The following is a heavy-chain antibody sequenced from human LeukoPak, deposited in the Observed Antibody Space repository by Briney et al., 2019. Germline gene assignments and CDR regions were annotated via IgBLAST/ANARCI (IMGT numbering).Heavy chain of an antibody. D-gene: IGHD6-19*01. J-gene: IGHJ3*02. CDR3: AKDSSAVADAFDI. CDR2: ISGSGGST. V-gene: IGHV3-23*01. CDR1: GFTFSSYE. Sequence: GGSLRLSCAASGFTFSSYEMNWVRQAPGKRLEWVSAISGSGGSTYYADSVKGRFTISRDNSKNTLYLQMNSLRAEDTAVYYCAKDSSAVADAFDIWGQGTMVTVSS.